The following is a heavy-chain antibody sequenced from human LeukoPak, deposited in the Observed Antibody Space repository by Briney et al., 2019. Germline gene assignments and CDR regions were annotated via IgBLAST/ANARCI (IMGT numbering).Heavy chain of an antibody. V-gene: IGHV3-23*01. J-gene: IGHJ4*02. CDR3: AKYSKHYYDSSGQVDY. CDR1: GFTFSSYA. D-gene: IGHD3-22*01. CDR2: ISGSGGST. Sequence: GGSLRLSCAASGFTFSSYAMGWVRQAPGKGLEWVSAISGSGGSTYYADSVKGRFTISRDNSKNTLYLQMNSLRAEDTAVYYCAKYSKHYYDSSGQVDYWGQGTLVTVSS.